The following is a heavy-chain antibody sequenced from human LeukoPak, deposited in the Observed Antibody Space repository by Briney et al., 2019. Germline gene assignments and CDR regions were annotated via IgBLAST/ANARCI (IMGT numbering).Heavy chain of an antibody. Sequence: SETLSLTCTVSGGSVSSGSYYWSWIRQPPGKGLEWIGYIYYSGSTNYNPSHKSRVTISVDTSKNQFSLKLSSVTAADTAVYYCASTLEMATHRGLDYWGQGTLVTVSS. V-gene: IGHV4-61*01. CDR3: ASTLEMATHRGLDY. CDR2: IYYSGST. D-gene: IGHD5-24*01. J-gene: IGHJ4*02. CDR1: GGSVSSGSYY.